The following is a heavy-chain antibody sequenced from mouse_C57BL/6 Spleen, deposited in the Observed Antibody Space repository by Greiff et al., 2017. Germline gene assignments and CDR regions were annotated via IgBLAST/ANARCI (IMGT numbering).Heavy chain of an antibody. Sequence: VKLQESGAELVRPGASVTLSCKASGYTFTDYEMHWVKQTPVHGLEWIGAIDPETGGTAYNQKFKGKAILTADKSSSTAYMELRSLTSEDSAVYYCTRWGYGSSSPFAYWGQGTLVTVSA. D-gene: IGHD1-1*01. CDR1: GYTFTDYE. CDR3: TRWGYGSSSPFAY. V-gene: IGHV1-15*01. CDR2: IDPETGGT. J-gene: IGHJ3*01.